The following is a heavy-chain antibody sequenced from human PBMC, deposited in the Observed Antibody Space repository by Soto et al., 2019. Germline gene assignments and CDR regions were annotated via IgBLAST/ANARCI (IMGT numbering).Heavy chain of an antibody. CDR2: IIPILGIA. D-gene: IGHD3-9*01. J-gene: IGHJ4*02. Sequence: QVQLVQSGAEVKKPGSSVKVSCKASGGTFSSYTISWVRQAPGQGLEWMGRIIPILGIANYAQKFQGRVTITADKSTSTAYMELSSLRSEDTAVYYCARANYDILTGYYTSGGFDYWGQGTLVTVSS. CDR1: GGTFSSYT. V-gene: IGHV1-69*02. CDR3: ARANYDILTGYYTSGGFDY.